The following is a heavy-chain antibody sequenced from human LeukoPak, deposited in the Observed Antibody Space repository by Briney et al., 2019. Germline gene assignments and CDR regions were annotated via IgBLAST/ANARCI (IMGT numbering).Heavy chain of an antibody. CDR2: VYHSGSV. V-gene: IGHV4-34*01. CDR3: ARGGAGNAFDV. CDR1: RGSFSDYF. J-gene: IGHJ3*01. Sequence: PSETLSLTCALHRGSFSDYFWSWIRQTPEKGLDWIGEVYHSGSVDSNPSLKSRVNISIDTSKNHFSLKLASVTPADTAVYYCARGGAGNAFDVWGRGTKVTVSS.